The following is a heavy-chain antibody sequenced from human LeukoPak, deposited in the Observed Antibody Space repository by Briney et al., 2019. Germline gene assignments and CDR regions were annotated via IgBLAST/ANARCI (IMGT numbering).Heavy chain of an antibody. CDR1: GFTFSGSA. J-gene: IGHJ4*02. CDR3: TFLGYCTNGVCRDYFDY. Sequence: PGGSLRLSCAASGFTFSGSAMHWVRQASGKGLEWVGRIRSKANSYATAYAASVKGRFTISRDDSKNTAYLQMNSLKTEGTAVYYCTFLGYCTNGVCRDYFDYWGQGTLVTVSS. V-gene: IGHV3-73*01. D-gene: IGHD2-8*01. CDR2: IRSKANSYAT.